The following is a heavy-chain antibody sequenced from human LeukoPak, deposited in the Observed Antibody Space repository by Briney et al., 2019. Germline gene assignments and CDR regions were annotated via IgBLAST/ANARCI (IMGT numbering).Heavy chain of an antibody. CDR3: ARNYYDTAGHFGY. CDR1: GYSFTDYY. V-gene: IGHV1-46*01. D-gene: IGHD3-22*01. CDR2: INPSGGAT. J-gene: IGHJ4*02. Sequence: ASVKVSCKASGYSFTDYYLHWVRQAPGQGLEWMGLINPSGGATSFAQKFRGRVTMTRDMSTGTVFMELSSLRSDDTAVYFCARNYYDTAGHFGYWGQGTLVTVSS.